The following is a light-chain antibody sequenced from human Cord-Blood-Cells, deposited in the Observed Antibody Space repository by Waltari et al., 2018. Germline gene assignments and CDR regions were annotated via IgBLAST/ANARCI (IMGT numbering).Light chain of an antibody. CDR1: SPNIGNNA. CDR3: AAWDDSLNGWV. V-gene: IGLV1-36*01. J-gene: IGLJ3*02. Sequence: QSVLTQPPSVSEAPRQRVTISCSGSSPNIGNNAVTWYQQLPGKAPKLLIYYDDLLPSGVSDRFSGSKSGTSASLAISGLQSEDEADYYCAAWDDSLNGWVFGGGTKLTVL. CDR2: YDD.